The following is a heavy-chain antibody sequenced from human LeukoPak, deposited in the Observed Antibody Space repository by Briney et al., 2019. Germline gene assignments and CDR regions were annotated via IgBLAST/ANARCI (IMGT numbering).Heavy chain of an antibody. V-gene: IGHV1-69*13. Sequence: GASVKVSCKASGGTFISYAISWVRQAPGQGLEWMGGIIPIFGTANYAQKFQGRVTITADESTSTAYMELSSLRSEDTAVYYCARVRDSSGHLIYFDYWGQGTLVTVSS. J-gene: IGHJ4*02. CDR2: IIPIFGTA. CDR3: ARVRDSSGHLIYFDY. CDR1: GGTFISYA. D-gene: IGHD6-19*01.